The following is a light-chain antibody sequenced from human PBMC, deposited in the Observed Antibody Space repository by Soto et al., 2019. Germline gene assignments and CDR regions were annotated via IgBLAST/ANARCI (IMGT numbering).Light chain of an antibody. V-gene: IGLV2-14*01. CDR2: DVS. CDR1: NSDVGGYNY. Sequence: QSALTQPASVSGSPGQSITISCTGTNSDVGGYNYVSWYQQHPGKAPKLMIYDVSNRPSGVSNRFSGSKSGNTASLTISGLQAEDEADYYCSSYTSSSTLVVFGGGTKLTVL. CDR3: SSYTSSSTLVV. J-gene: IGLJ2*01.